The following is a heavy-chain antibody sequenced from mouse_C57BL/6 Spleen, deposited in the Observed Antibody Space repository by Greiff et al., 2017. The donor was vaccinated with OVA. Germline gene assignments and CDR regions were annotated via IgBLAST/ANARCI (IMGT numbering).Heavy chain of an antibody. V-gene: IGHV14-2*01. D-gene: IGHD4-1*01. CDR3: ARSVLHWDGYFDV. J-gene: IGHJ1*03. CDR2: IDPEDGET. CDR1: GFNIKDYY. Sequence: EVKLVESGAELVKPGASVKLSCTASGFNIKDYYMHWVKQRTEQGLEWIGRIDPEDGETKYAPKFQGKATITADTSSNTAYLQLSSLTSEDTAVYYCARSVLHWDGYFDVWGTGTTVTVSS.